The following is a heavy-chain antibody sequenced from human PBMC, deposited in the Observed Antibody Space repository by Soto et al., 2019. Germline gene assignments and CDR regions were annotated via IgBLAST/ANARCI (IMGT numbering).Heavy chain of an antibody. CDR1: GGSISTYY. Sequence: LSLTCSVSGGSISTYYWTWVRQPPGEGLEWIGYIFFPGSTNYNPSLKRRVTMSLDTSKKQFSLKLTSVTAADTAVYYCARGHQGPFGVVIPHFDFWGPGTPVTVSS. CDR3: ARGHQGPFGVVIPHFDF. V-gene: IGHV4-59*01. J-gene: IGHJ4*02. CDR2: IFFPGST. D-gene: IGHD3-3*01.